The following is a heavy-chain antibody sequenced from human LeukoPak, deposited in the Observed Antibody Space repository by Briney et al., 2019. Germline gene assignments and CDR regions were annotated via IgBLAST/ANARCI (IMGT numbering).Heavy chain of an antibody. CDR3: ARVGDSGSMATIDYFDY. J-gene: IGHJ4*02. CDR2: ISYDGSNK. V-gene: IGHV3-30-3*01. D-gene: IGHD5-24*01. Sequence: SGGSLRLSCAASGFTFSSYAMHWVRQAPGKGLEWVAVISYDGSNKYYADSVKGRFTISRDNSKNTLYLQMNSLRAEDTAVYYCARVGDSGSMATIDYFDYWGQGTLVTVSS. CDR1: GFTFSSYA.